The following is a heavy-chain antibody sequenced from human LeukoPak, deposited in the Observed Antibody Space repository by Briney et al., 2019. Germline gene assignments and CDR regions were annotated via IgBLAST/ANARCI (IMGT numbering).Heavy chain of an antibody. CDR3: APDLRGAAWSLGY. V-gene: IGHV3-23*01. D-gene: IGHD2-15*01. J-gene: IGHJ4*02. Sequence: GGSLRLSCAVSGFTFRNYGMSWVRQAPGKGLEWVSVVSDSGSSAYYTDSVKGRFTISRDNSKNTLYLQMNSLRVEDTAVCYCAPDLRGAAWSLGYWGQGTLVTVSS. CDR1: GFTFRNYG. CDR2: VSDSGSSA.